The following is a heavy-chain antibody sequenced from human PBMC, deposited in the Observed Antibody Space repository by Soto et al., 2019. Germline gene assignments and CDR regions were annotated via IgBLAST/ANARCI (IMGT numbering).Heavy chain of an antibody. CDR3: ARDKGYCSGGSCYRNWFDP. Sequence: QLQLQESGSGLVKPSQTLSLTCAVSGGSISSGGYSWSWLRQPPGKGLEWIGYIYHSGSTYYNPSLKSRVTISVDRSKNQFSLKLSSVTAADTAVYYCARDKGYCSGGSCYRNWFDPWGQGTLVTVSS. CDR2: IYHSGST. D-gene: IGHD2-15*01. V-gene: IGHV4-30-2*01. CDR1: GGSISSGGYS. J-gene: IGHJ5*02.